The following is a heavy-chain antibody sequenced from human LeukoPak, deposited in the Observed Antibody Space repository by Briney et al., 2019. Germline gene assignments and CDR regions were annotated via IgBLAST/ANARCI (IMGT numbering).Heavy chain of an antibody. CDR2: ISAYNGNT. Sequence: ASVKVSCKASGYTFTSYGISWVRQAPGQGLEWMGWISAYNGNTNYAQKLQGRVTMTTDTSTSTAYVELRSLRSDDTAVYYCARVYDYSNYGYYYGMDVWGQGTTVTVSS. J-gene: IGHJ6*02. D-gene: IGHD4-11*01. V-gene: IGHV1-18*01. CDR3: ARVYDYSNYGYYYGMDV. CDR1: GYTFTSYG.